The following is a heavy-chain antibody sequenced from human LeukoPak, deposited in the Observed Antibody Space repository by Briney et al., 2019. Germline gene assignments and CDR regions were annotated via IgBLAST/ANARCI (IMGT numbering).Heavy chain of an antibody. CDR2: INPNSGGT. CDR3: ARVRRIQLWLLYFDY. CDR1: GYTFTGYY. J-gene: IGHJ4*02. D-gene: IGHD5-18*01. V-gene: IGHV1-2*02. Sequence: VASVKVSCKASGYTFTGYYMHWVRQAPEQGLEWMGWINPNSGGTNYAQKFQGRVTMTRDTSISTAYMELSRLRSDDTAVYYCARVRRIQLWLLYFDYWGQGTLVTVSS.